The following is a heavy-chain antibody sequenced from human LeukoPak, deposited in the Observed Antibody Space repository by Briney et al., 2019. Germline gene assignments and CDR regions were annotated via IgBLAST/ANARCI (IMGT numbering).Heavy chain of an antibody. CDR3: ARGGVGATSRFDP. Sequence: SETLSLTCTVSGYSISSGYYWGWIRQPPGKGLEWIGSIYHSGSTYYNPSLKSRVTISVDTSKNQFSLKLSSVTAADTAVYHCARGGVGATSRFDPWGQGTLVTVSS. CDR2: IYHSGST. V-gene: IGHV4-38-2*02. D-gene: IGHD1-26*01. CDR1: GYSISSGYY. J-gene: IGHJ5*02.